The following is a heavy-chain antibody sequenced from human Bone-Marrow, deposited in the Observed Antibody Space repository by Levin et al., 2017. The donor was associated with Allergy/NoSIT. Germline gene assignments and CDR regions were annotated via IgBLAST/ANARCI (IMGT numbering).Heavy chain of an antibody. CDR2: ISGSGGST. CDR3: AKAESHVEMETQPVFDY. Sequence: GGSLRLSCAASGFTFSSYAMSWVRQAPGKGLEWVSAISGSGGSTYYADSVKGRFTISRDNSKNTLYLQMNSLRAEDTAVYYCAKAESHVEMETQPVFDYWGQGTLVTVSS. D-gene: IGHD5-24*01. J-gene: IGHJ4*02. CDR1: GFTFSSYA. V-gene: IGHV3-23*01.